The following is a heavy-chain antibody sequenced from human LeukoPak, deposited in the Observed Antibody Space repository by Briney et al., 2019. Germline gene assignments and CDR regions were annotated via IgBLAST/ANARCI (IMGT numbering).Heavy chain of an antibody. CDR3: ARAAAETGSFRDNWFDP. CDR1: GFSFSRYD. CDR2: ISDDGRIK. V-gene: IGHV3-30*04. D-gene: IGHD3-9*01. J-gene: IGHJ5*02. Sequence: GGSLRLSCAASGFSFSRYDMHWVRQAPGKGLEWVAVISDDGRIKIYGDSVKGRLTISRDNSKNTLYLQMNSLRGEDTAVYYCARAAAETGSFRDNWFDPWGQGTLVTVSS.